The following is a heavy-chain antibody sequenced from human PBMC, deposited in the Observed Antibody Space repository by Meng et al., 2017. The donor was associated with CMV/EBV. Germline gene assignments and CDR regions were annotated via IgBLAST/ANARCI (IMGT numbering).Heavy chain of an antibody. CDR1: GGTFSSYA. CDR3: ARLRGGKAAAGNWDYYYYYGMDV. V-gene: IGHV1-69*10. Sequence: SVKVSCKASGGTFSSYAISWVRQAPGQGLEWMGGIIPILGIANYAQKFQGRVTITADKSTSTAYMELSRLRSEDTAVYYCARLRGGKAAAGNWDYYYYYGMDVWGQGTTVTVSS. D-gene: IGHD6-13*01. CDR2: IIPILGIA. J-gene: IGHJ6*02.